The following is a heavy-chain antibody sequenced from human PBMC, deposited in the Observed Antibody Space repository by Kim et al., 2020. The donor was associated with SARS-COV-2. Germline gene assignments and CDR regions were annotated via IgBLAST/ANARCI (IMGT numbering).Heavy chain of an antibody. V-gene: IGHV3-53*01. CDR3: LTFAAGENFDY. D-gene: IGHD3-10*01. Sequence: GGSLRLSCAASGFTVSSNYMSWVRQAPGKGLEWVSVIYSGGSTYYADSVKGRFTISRDNSKNTLYLQMNSLRAEDTAVYYCLTFAAGENFDYWGQGTLVTVSS. J-gene: IGHJ4*02. CDR2: IYSGGST. CDR1: GFTVSSNY.